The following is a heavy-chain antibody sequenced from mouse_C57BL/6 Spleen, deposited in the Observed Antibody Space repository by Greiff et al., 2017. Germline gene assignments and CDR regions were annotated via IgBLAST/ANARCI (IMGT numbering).Heavy chain of an antibody. CDR2: IRNKANGYTT. V-gene: IGHV7-3*01. CDR1: GFTFTDYY. J-gene: IGHJ4*01. D-gene: IGHD6-5*01. Sequence: EVKLMESGGGLVQPGGSLSLSCAASGFTFTDYYMSWVRQPPGKALEWLGFIRNKANGYTTEYSASVKGRFTISRDTSQSILYLQMNALRAEDSATYYCARVLSYRRNAMDYWGQGTSVTVSS. CDR3: ARVLSYRRNAMDY.